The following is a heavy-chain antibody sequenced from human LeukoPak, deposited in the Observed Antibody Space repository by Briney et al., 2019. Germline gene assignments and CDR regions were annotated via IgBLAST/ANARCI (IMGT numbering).Heavy chain of an antibody. D-gene: IGHD6-13*01. CDR1: GFTFSSYS. V-gene: IGHV3-21*01. CDR3: AREYSSSWAVDY. CDR2: ISSSSSYI. J-gene: IGHJ4*02. Sequence: PGGSLRLSCAASGFTFSSYSMNWVRQAPGKGLEWVSSISSSSSYIYYADSVKGRFTISRDNAKNSLYLQMNSLRAEDTAVYYCAREYSSSWAVDYWGQGTLVTVSS.